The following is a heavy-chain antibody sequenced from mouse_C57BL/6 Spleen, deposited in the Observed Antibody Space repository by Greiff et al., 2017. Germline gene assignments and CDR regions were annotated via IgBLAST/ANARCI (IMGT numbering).Heavy chain of an antibody. V-gene: IGHV1-59*01. CDR3: ARWLLRPYYFDY. CDR1: GYTFTSYW. D-gene: IGHD2-3*01. Sequence: VQLQQPGAELVRPGTSVKLSCKASGYTFTSYWMHWVKQRPGQGLEWIGVIDPSDSYTNYNQKFKGKATLTVDTSSSTASMQLSSLTSEDSAVYYCARWLLRPYYFDYWGQGTTLTVSS. CDR2: IDPSDSYT. J-gene: IGHJ2*01.